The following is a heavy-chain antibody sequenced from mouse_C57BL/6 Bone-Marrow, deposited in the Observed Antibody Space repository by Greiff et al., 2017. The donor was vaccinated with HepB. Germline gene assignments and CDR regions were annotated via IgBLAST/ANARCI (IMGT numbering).Heavy chain of an antibody. D-gene: IGHD2-3*01. CDR3: AREIYDGYFTSFAY. J-gene: IGHJ3*01. CDR2: ISDGGSYT. Sequence: DVMLVESGGGLVKPGGSLKLSCAASGFTFSSYAMSWVRQTPEKRLEWVATISDGGSYTYYPDNVKGRFTISRDNAKNNLYLQMSHLKSEDTAMYYCAREIYDGYFTSFAYWGQGTLVTVSA. V-gene: IGHV5-4*01. CDR1: GFTFSSYA.